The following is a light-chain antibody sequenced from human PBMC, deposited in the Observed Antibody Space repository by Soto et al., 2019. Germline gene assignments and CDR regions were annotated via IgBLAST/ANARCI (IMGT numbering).Light chain of an antibody. J-gene: IGLJ3*02. CDR2: SNN. CDR1: SSNIGSNT. Sequence: QSVLTQPPSASGTPGQRVTISCSGSSSNIGSNTVNWYQQLPGTAPKLLIYSNNQRPSGVPDRFSGSKSGTSASLAISGLQSEDEADYYCAAWDDSLNGQVFGGGTTHTVL. V-gene: IGLV1-44*01. CDR3: AAWDDSLNGQV.